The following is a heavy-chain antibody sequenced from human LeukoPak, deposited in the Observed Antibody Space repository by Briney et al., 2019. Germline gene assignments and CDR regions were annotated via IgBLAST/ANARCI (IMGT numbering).Heavy chain of an antibody. D-gene: IGHD2-2*01. V-gene: IGHV1-2*02. CDR1: GYTFTGYY. CDR2: INPNSGGT. CDR3: ARVPHCSSTSCYALGY. Sequence: GASVKVSCKASGYTFTGYYMHWVRQAPGQGLEWMGWINPNSGGTNYAQKFQGRVTMTRDTSISTAYMELSRLRSDDTAVYYCARVPHCSSTSCYALGYWGQGTLVTVSS. J-gene: IGHJ4*02.